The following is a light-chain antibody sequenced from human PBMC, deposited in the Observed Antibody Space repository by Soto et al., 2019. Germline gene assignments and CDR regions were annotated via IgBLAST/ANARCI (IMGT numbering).Light chain of an antibody. CDR1: QSVSSN. CDR3: QQYNNWPPKNT. V-gene: IGKV3-15*01. Sequence: EIVMTQSPATLSVSPGERATLSCRASQSVSSNLAWYQQKPGQAPRLLIYGASTRATGIPARLSGSGSGTEFTLTISSLQSEDFAVYYCQQYNNWPPKNTFGQGTKLEIK. CDR2: GAS. J-gene: IGKJ2*01.